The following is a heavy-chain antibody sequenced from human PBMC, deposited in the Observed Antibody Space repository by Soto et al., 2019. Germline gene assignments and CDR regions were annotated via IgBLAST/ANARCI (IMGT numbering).Heavy chain of an antibody. Sequence: PSETLSLTCAVSGASLTSGGYPWSWIRQPPGRGLEWIGNVFHSETTYYNPSLKSRVTMSVDSSKNQFSLNLASVTAADTAVYYCARGGQQFLDYWGQGTLVTVSS. CDR3: ARGGQQFLDY. D-gene: IGHD4-4*01. V-gene: IGHV4-30-2*01. CDR1: GASLTSGGYP. CDR2: VFHSETT. J-gene: IGHJ4*02.